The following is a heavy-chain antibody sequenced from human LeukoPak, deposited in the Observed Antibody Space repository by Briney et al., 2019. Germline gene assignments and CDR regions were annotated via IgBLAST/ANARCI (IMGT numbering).Heavy chain of an antibody. V-gene: IGHV4-59*01. J-gene: IGHJ4*02. CDR2: IYYSGST. CDR3: AKTDVDTGYY. D-gene: IGHD5-18*01. CDR1: GGSISSYY. Sequence: KPSETLSLTCTVSGGSISSYYWSWIRQPPGKGLEWIGYIYYSGSTNYNPSLKSRVTISVDTSKNQFSLKLSSVTAADTAVYYCAKTDVDTGYYWGQGTLVTVSS.